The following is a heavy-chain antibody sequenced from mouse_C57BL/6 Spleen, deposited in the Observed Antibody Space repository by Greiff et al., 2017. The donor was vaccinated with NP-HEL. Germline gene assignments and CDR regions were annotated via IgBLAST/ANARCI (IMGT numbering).Heavy chain of an antibody. Sequence: VQLKQSGPELVKPGASVKISCKASGYSFTDYKMNWVKQSNGKSLEWIGVINPNNGTTSYNQKFKGTATLTVDKSSSTAYMQLTSLTSEDSAVYYCATHYYDSRSSYGYWGQGTLVTVSA. CDR2: INPNNGTT. V-gene: IGHV1-39*01. J-gene: IGHJ3*02. D-gene: IGHD1-1*01. CDR1: GYSFTDYK. CDR3: ATHYYDSRSSYGY.